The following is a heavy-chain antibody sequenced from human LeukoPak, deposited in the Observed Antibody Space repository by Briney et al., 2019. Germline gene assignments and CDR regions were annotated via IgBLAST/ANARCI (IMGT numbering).Heavy chain of an antibody. CDR2: IYHSGST. V-gene: IGHV4-38-2*02. J-gene: IGHJ3*02. D-gene: IGHD3-3*01. CDR3: ARQFTYYDFWSGYLNAFDI. Sequence: SETLSLTCTVSGYSISSGYYWGWIRQPPGKGLEWIGSIYHSGSTYYNPSLKSRVTISVDTSKNQFSLKLSSVTAADTAVYYCARQFTYYDFWSGYLNAFDIWGQGTMVTVSS. CDR1: GYSISSGYY.